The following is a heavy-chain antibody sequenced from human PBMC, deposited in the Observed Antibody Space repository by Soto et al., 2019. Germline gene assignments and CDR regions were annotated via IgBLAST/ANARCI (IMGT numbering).Heavy chain of an antibody. CDR1: GFTFSSYA. V-gene: IGHV3-30-3*01. J-gene: IGHJ4*02. CDR3: ARAGMEMATPTNFDY. CDR2: ISYDGSNK. Sequence: GGSLRLSCAASGFTFSSYAMHWVRQAPGKGLEWVAVISYDGSNKYYADSVKGRFTISRDNSKNTLYLQMNSLRAEDTAVYYCARAGMEMATPTNFDYWGQGTLVTVSS. D-gene: IGHD5-12*01.